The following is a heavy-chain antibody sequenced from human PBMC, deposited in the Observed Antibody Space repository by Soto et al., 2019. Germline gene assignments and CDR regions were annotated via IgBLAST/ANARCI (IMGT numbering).Heavy chain of an antibody. CDR3: ARLPGPLVSVLYIYPLDARESPSDVDS. CDR2: IWYDGSNK. D-gene: IGHD2-21*02. CDR1: GFTFSSYG. Sequence: LRLSCAASGFTFSSYGMHWVRQAPGKGLEWVAVIWYDGSNKYYADSVKGRFTISRDNSKNTLYLQMNGLRHEDTAVYYCARLPGPLVSVLYIYPLDARESPSDVDSWGQGITVTVAS. J-gene: IGHJ6*02. V-gene: IGHV3-33*01.